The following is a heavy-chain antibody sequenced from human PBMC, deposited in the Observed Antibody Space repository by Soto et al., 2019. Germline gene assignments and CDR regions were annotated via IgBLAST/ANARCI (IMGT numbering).Heavy chain of an antibody. J-gene: IGHJ2*01. D-gene: IGHD6-13*01. Sequence: GGSLRLSCAASGFTFSNAWMSWVRQAPGKGLEWVGRIKSKTDGGTTDYAAPVNGRFTISRDDSKDTLYLQMNSLKTEDTAVYYCTTDWGSQQLVSLRVYFDLWGRGTLVTVSS. CDR3: TTDWGSQQLVSLRVYFDL. CDR1: GFTFSNAW. CDR2: IKSKTDGGTT. V-gene: IGHV3-15*01.